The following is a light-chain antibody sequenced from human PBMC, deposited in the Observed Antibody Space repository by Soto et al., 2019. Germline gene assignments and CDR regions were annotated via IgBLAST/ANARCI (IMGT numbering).Light chain of an antibody. CDR1: QVITND. CDR3: LQLNTYPGT. J-gene: IGKJ1*01. V-gene: IGKV1-17*01. CDR2: AAS. Sequence: IQMTQSPSSLSASVGDRLSITCRAGQVITNDLGWYQQQPGKAPKRLIYAASTLQSGVPSRFSGSGSGTEFTLTISSLQPEDVATYYCLQLNTYPGTFGQGTKVDIK.